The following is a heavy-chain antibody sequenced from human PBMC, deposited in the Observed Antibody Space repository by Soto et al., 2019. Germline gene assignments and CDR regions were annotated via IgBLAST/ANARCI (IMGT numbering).Heavy chain of an antibody. V-gene: IGHV3-48*02. CDR1: GFTFSSYS. Sequence: EEQLVESGGGLVQPGGSLRLSCAASGFTFSSYSMDWVRQAPGQGLEWLSYTSSGSATIYYADSVKGRFTISRDNAKNSLYLQMNSLRDEDTAAYYCVRDSASYSSSSGSYWYFDLWGRGTLVTVSS. CDR3: VRDSASYSSSSGSYWYFDL. J-gene: IGHJ2*01. D-gene: IGHD6-6*01. CDR2: TSSGSATI.